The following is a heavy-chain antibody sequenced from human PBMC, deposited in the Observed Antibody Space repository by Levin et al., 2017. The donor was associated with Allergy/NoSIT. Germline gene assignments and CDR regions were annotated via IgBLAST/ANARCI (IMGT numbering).Heavy chain of an antibody. V-gene: IGHV2-5*02. CDR3: APRYNLGTGFDY. CDR1: GFSLSTSGVG. CDR2: IYWDDDK. Sequence: SGPTLVKPTQTLTLTCTFSGFSLSTSGVGVGWIRQPPGKALEWLALIYWDDDKRYSPSLKSRLTITKDTSKNQVVLTMTNMDPVDTATYYCAPRYNLGTGFDYWGQGTLVTVSS. J-gene: IGHJ4*02. D-gene: IGHD3/OR15-3a*01.